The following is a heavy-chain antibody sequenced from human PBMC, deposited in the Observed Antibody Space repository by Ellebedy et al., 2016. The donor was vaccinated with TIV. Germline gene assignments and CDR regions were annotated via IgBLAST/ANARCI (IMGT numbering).Heavy chain of an antibody. CDR1: GFTFSSYA. V-gene: IGHV3-30-3*01. D-gene: IGHD3-16*01. J-gene: IGHJ4*02. CDR2: ISYDGSNK. Sequence: PGGSLRLSCAASGFTFSSYAMHWVRQAPGKGLEWVAVISYDGSNKYYADSVKGRFTISRDNSKNTLYLQMNSLRAEDTAVYYCARLMITFDYFDYWGQGTLVTVSS. CDR3: ARLMITFDYFDY.